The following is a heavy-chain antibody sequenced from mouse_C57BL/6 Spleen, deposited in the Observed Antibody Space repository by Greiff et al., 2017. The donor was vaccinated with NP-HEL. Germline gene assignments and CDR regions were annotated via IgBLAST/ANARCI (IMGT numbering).Heavy chain of an antibody. CDR3: TRSGIGVTTVVARAMDY. J-gene: IGHJ4*01. D-gene: IGHD1-1*01. V-gene: IGHV1-15*01. CDR1: GYTFTDYE. CDR2: IDPETGGT. Sequence: QVQLQQSGAELVRPGASVTLSCKASGYTFTDYEMHWVKQTPVHGLEWIGAIDPETGGTAYNQKFKGKAILTADKSSSTAYMELRSLTSEDSAVYYCTRSGIGVTTVVARAMDYWGQGTSVTVSS.